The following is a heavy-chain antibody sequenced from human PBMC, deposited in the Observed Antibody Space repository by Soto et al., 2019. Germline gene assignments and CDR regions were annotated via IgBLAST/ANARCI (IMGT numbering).Heavy chain of an antibody. Sequence: TCAVSGGSISSSNWWSWVRQPPGKGLEWIGEIYHSGSTNYNPSLKSRVTISVDKSKNQFSLKLSSVTAADTAVYYCARVSGSYYYGMDVWGQGTTVTVSS. CDR2: IYHSGST. CDR3: ARVSGSYYYGMDV. CDR1: GGSISSSNW. J-gene: IGHJ6*02. V-gene: IGHV4-4*02. D-gene: IGHD1-26*01.